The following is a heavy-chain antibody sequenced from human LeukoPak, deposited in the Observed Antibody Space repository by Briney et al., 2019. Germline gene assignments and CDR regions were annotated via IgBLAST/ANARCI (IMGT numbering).Heavy chain of an antibody. Sequence: GGSLRLSCAASGFSLRSSEMNWVRQAPEKGPEWVAHINSADNVQYYTDSVRGRFTMSRDNAKDLLFLQMNSLRDDDTAVYYCARDTVNGPFVISLDLWGQGVLVTVSS. CDR1: GFSLRSSE. D-gene: IGHD2-8*01. V-gene: IGHV3-48*03. CDR3: ARDTVNGPFVISLDL. CDR2: INSADNVQ. J-gene: IGHJ5*02.